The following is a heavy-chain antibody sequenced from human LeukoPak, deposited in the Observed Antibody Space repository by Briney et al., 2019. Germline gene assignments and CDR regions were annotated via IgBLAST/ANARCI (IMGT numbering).Heavy chain of an antibody. CDR1: GGSISSRSYY. Sequence: SEALSLTCTVSGGSISSRSYYWGWIRQPPGKGLEWIGSIYYSGSTYYNPSLQSRVTISVDTSKNQFSLKLNSVTAADTAVYYCARFHSLTYYFDYWGQGTLVTVSS. CDR2: IYYSGST. J-gene: IGHJ4*02. CDR3: ARFHSLTYYFDY. V-gene: IGHV4-39*01. D-gene: IGHD3-9*01.